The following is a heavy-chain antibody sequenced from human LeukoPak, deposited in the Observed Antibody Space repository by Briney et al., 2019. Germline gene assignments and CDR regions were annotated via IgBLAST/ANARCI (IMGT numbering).Heavy chain of an antibody. J-gene: IGHJ4*02. V-gene: IGHV1-18*01. CDR1: GYTFTRYA. CDR2: ISAYNGNT. D-gene: IGHD3-22*01. Sequence: GASVKVSCKASGYTFTRYAMNWVRQAPGQGLEWMGWISAYNGNTNYAQKLQGRVTMTTDTSTSTAYMELRSLRSDDTAVYYCARGPPGYYDSSGYYLDYWGQGTLVTVSS. CDR3: ARGPPGYYDSSGYYLDY.